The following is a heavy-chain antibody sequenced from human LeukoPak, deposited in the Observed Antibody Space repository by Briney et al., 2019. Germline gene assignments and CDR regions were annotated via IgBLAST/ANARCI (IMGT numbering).Heavy chain of an antibody. V-gene: IGHV1-69*04. D-gene: IGHD5-12*01. CDR2: IIPILGIA. J-gene: IGHJ6*02. Sequence: ASVKVSCKASGGTFSSYAISWVRQAPGQGLEWMGRIIPILGIANYAQKFQGRVTITADKSTSTAYMELSSLRSEDTAVYYCAREMGAIVARNYYYYYGMDVWGQGTTVTVSS. CDR1: GGTFSSYA. CDR3: AREMGAIVARNYYYYYGMDV.